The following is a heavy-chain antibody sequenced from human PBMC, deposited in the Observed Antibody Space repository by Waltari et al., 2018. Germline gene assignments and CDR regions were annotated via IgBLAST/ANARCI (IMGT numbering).Heavy chain of an antibody. CDR3: ARAQAGTTSSWYFDL. Sequence: VQSGAEVKKPGASVKVSCKTSGDSFKIYDITWVRQAPGKGLEWVSFISRSSTTIYYADSVKGRFTISRDNAKNSLYLQMNRLRAEDSASYYCARAQAGTTSSWYFDLWGRGTLVTVSS. D-gene: IGHD1-26*01. CDR1: GDSFKIYD. V-gene: IGHV3-48*01. J-gene: IGHJ2*01. CDR2: ISRSSTTI.